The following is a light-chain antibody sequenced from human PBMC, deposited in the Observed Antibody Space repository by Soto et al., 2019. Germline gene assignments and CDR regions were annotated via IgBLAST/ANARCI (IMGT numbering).Light chain of an antibody. CDR2: GAS. Sequence: EIVMTQSPATLSVSPGERATLSCRASQSVSSNLAWYQQKPGQAPRLLIYGASTRATGIPARFSGSGSGTEFTLPISSLKSEDFAVYYCQQYNNWPRTFGQGTKVEIK. CDR1: QSVSSN. CDR3: QQYNNWPRT. V-gene: IGKV3-15*01. J-gene: IGKJ1*01.